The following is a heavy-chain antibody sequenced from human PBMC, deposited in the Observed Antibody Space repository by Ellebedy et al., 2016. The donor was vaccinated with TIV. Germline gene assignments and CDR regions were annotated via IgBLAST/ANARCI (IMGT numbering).Heavy chain of an antibody. D-gene: IGHD6-19*01. Sequence: GGSLRLSCAASGFTFSSYAMHWVRQAPGKGLEWVAIISYDRSNKYYADSVKGRFTISRDNSKNTLYLQMNSLRAEDTAVYYCARDSRWLESYYYYGMDVWGQGTTVTVSS. CDR3: ARDSRWLESYYYYGMDV. V-gene: IGHV3-30-3*01. CDR1: GFTFSSYA. J-gene: IGHJ6*02. CDR2: ISYDRSNK.